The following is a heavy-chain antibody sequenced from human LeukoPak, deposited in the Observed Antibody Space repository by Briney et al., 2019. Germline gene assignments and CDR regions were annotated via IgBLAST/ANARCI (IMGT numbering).Heavy chain of an antibody. V-gene: IGHV1-2*06. CDR3: ARLEGSCTGTNCYRGWFDP. CDR1: GYSFSDYY. D-gene: IGHD2-2*01. Sequence: VASVKVSCKTSGYSFSDYYIHWVRQAPGQGLEWMGRINPKSGGTNYAQNFQGRVTMTRDTSISTAYIELSGLTSDDTAMYYCARLEGSCTGTNCYRGWFDPWGQGTLVAVSS. CDR2: INPKSGGT. J-gene: IGHJ5*02.